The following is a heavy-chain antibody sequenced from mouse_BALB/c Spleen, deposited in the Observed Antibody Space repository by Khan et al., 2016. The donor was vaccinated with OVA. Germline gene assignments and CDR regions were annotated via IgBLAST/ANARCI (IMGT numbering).Heavy chain of an antibody. V-gene: IGHV1-7*01. D-gene: IGHD2-5*01. Sequence: QVQLKESGAELAKPGASVKMSCKASGYPFTTYWMHWIKQRPGQGLEWIGYIDPTTGYTEYNQKFKDKATLTTDKSSTTTFMQLSSLASEGAAGDYCARRGLYSIFAYWGQGTLVTVSA. J-gene: IGHJ3*01. CDR3: ARRGLYSIFAY. CDR1: GYPFTTYW. CDR2: IDPTTGYT.